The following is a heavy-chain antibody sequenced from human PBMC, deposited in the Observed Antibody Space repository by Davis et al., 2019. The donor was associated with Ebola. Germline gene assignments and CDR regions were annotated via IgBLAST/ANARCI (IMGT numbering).Heavy chain of an antibody. Sequence: YTFIRSYLLPLRLPSELALEWLGRINPNSGKTNYAQDFQGRDTMTRDTSISTAYMELSRLRSDDTAVYYCAGNMVRGGYYYDGMDVWGKGTTVTVSS. CDR1: YTFIRSY. J-gene: IGHJ6*04. D-gene: IGHD3-10*01. CDR3: AGNMVRGGYYYDGMDV. CDR2: INPNSGKT. V-gene: IGHV1-2*06.